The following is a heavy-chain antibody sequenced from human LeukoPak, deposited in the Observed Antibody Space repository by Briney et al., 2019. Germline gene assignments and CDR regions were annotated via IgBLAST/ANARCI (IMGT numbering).Heavy chain of an antibody. J-gene: IGHJ4*02. V-gene: IGHV1-24*01. CDR3: AIWGSGYYYQFDY. CDR2: FDPEDGET. CDR1: GYTLTELS. D-gene: IGHD3-22*01. Sequence: GASVKVSCKVSGYTLTELSMHWVRQAPGKGLEWMGGFDPEDGETIYAQKFQGRVTMTEDTSTDTAYMELSSLRSEDTAVYYCAIWGSGYYYQFDYWGQGTLATVSS.